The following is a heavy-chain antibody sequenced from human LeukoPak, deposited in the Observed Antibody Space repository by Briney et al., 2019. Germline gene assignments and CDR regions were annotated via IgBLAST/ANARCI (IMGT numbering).Heavy chain of an antibody. D-gene: IGHD6-6*01. J-gene: IGHJ4*02. V-gene: IGHV3-64*01. Sequence: GGSLRLSCAASGFTFSSYAMHWVRQAPGKGLEYVSAISSNGGSTYYANSVKGRFTISRDNSKNTLHLQMGSLRAEDMAVYYCARSAAHPYYFDYWGQGTLVTVSS. CDR1: GFTFSSYA. CDR3: ARSAAHPYYFDY. CDR2: ISSNGGST.